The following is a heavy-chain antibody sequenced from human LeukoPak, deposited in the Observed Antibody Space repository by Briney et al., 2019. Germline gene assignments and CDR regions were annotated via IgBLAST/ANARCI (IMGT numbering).Heavy chain of an antibody. J-gene: IGHJ4*02. CDR2: IHSDGSGT. CDR3: ARGRSSSSWSDY. Sequence: GGSLRLSCAASGFIFSSYWMHWGRQAPGKGLVWVSRIHSDGSGTTYADSVKGRFTISRDNAKNTLYLQMTGLRDEDAAVYYCARGRSSSSWSDYWGQGTLVTVSS. D-gene: IGHD6-13*01. V-gene: IGHV3-74*01. CDR1: GFIFSSYW.